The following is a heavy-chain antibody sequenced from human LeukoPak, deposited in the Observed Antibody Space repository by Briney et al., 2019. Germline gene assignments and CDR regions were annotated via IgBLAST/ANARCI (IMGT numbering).Heavy chain of an antibody. V-gene: IGHV1-8*01. CDR1: GYTFTSYD. Sequence: ASVKVSCKASGYTFTSYDINRVRQATGQRREGMGWMNPNSVNTGYAQKLEGRVTITRNTSISTAHMQLSSLRSEDPALYCFASGFGRLVFVILTGYSSSYAFGIWGQGTMAGVS. CDR2: MNPNSVNT. J-gene: IGHJ3*02. D-gene: IGHD3-9*01. CDR3: ASGFGRLVFVILTGYSSSYAFGI.